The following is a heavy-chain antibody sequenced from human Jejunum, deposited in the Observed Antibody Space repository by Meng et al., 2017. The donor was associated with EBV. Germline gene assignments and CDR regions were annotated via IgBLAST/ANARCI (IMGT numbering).Heavy chain of an antibody. CDR1: SDSISNSNW. Sequence: QVQLQESGAGLVKPSGTLSLTCTVSSDSISNSNWWSWVRQPPGKGLEWIGEVYHSGSTYYNPSLESRVTISIDTSKSQFSLSLNSVTAADTAVYYCARASLERLLEYWGQGTLVTVSA. J-gene: IGHJ4*02. V-gene: IGHV4-4*02. CDR3: ARASLERLLEY. CDR2: VYHSGST. D-gene: IGHD1-1*01.